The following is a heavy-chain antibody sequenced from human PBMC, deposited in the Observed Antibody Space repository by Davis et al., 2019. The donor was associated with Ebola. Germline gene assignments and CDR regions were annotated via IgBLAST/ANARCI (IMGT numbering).Heavy chain of an antibody. J-gene: IGHJ5*02. CDR2: IYHSGST. CDR1: GFTFSSYPM. D-gene: IGHD3-3*01. Sequence: ESLKISCAASGFTFSSYPMSWIRQPPGKGLEWIGEIYHSGSTNYNPSLKSRVTISVDKSKNQFSLKLSSVTAADTAVYYCARDLEWFDPWGQGTLVTVSS. V-gene: IGHV4/OR15-8*01. CDR3: ARDLEWFDP.